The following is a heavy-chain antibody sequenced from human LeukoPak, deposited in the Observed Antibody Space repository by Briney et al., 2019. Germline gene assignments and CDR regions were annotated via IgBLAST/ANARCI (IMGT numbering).Heavy chain of an antibody. V-gene: IGHV4-4*07. CDR2: IYTSGST. CDR1: GGSISSYY. CDR3: ARGDYGDYKFDY. D-gene: IGHD4-17*01. J-gene: IGHJ4*02. Sequence: SETLSLTCSVSGGSISSYYWSWIRQPAGKGLEWIGRIYTSGSTNYTPSLTSRVTMSVATSTNQFSLKLSSVTAADTAVYYCARGDYGDYKFDYWGQGTLVTVSS.